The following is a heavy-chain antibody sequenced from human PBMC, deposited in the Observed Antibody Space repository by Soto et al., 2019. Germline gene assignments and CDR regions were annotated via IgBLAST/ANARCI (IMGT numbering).Heavy chain of an antibody. V-gene: IGHV1-18*04. CDR2: IKPDNGGT. Sequence: QLPLVQSGAEVERPGASVRVSCKAYGYPFSKYGISWIRQAPGQGLEWMGWIKPDNGGTNYAQKFQGRVTMTTDTSSNTAYMELRSLRSDDTAVYYCATSYDSGFDPWGQGTLVSVSS. J-gene: IGHJ5*02. D-gene: IGHD5-12*01. CDR3: ATSYDSGFDP. CDR1: GYPFSKYG.